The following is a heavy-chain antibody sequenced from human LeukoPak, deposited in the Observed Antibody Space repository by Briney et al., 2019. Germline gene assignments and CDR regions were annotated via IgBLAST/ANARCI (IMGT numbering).Heavy chain of an antibody. V-gene: IGHV1-46*01. D-gene: IGHD4-23*01. CDR2: VNPSGGST. J-gene: IGHJ4*02. CDR3: ARVTGPDYGGLPLEY. Sequence: ASVKVSCKASGYTFTSYCIHWVRQAPGQGLEWMGIVNPSGGSTTNAQKFQGRVAMTRDTSTSTVYMELSSLNSEDTAVYYRARVTGPDYGGLPLEYWGQGTLVTVPS. CDR1: GYTFTSYC.